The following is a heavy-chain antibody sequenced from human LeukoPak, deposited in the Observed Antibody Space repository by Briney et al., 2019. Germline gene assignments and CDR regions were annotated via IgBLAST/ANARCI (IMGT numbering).Heavy chain of an antibody. J-gene: IGHJ1*01. CDR2: IYYSGRT. V-gene: IGHV4-39*01. Sequence: SETLSLTCSVSGDSVSRSDSYWDWIRQPPGKGLEWIGTIYYSGRTYYSPSLKSRVTMSVDPSNDQLSLNLRSVTAADTAVYYCARRRYYDGSGYLEWGQGTLLSVSS. CDR1: GDSVSRSDSY. CDR3: ARRRYYDGSGYLE. D-gene: IGHD3-22*01.